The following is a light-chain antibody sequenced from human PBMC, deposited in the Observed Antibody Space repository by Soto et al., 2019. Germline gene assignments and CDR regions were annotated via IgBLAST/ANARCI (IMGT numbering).Light chain of an antibody. CDR2: KAS. CDR3: QHYNSYSYT. CDR1: QSISNW. J-gene: IGKJ2*01. Sequence: DIQMTQSPSTLSASVGDRVTITCRASQSISNWLAWYQQKPGKAPKLLIYKASSLEGGVPSRFSGSGSGTEFTLTISSLQPDDFATYYCQHYNSYSYTFGQGTKLEIK. V-gene: IGKV1-5*03.